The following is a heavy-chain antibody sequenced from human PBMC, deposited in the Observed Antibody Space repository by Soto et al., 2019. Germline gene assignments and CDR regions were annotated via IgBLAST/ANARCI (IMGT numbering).Heavy chain of an antibody. CDR2: IYYSGST. CDR1: GGSISSYY. CDR3: ARANYYYYGMDV. Sequence: SETLSLTCTVSGGSISSYYWSWIRQLPGKGLEWIGYIYYSGSTNYNPSLKSRVTISVDTSKNQFSLKLSSVTAADTAVYYCARANYYYYGMDVWGQGTTVTVSS. V-gene: IGHV4-59*01. J-gene: IGHJ6*02.